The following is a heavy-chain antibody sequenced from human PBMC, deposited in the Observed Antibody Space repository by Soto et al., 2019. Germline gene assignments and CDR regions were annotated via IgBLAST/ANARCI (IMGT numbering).Heavy chain of an antibody. Sequence: GASVKVSCKASGYTFTGYYMHWVRQAPGQGLEWMGWINPNSGGTNYAQKFQGWVTMTRDTSISTAYMELSRLRSDDTAVYYCAREAIVVPAAIGGTPARNFDYWGQGTLVTVSS. J-gene: IGHJ4*02. CDR2: INPNSGGT. D-gene: IGHD2-2*01. CDR1: GYTFTGYY. V-gene: IGHV1-2*04. CDR3: AREAIVVPAAIGGTPARNFDY.